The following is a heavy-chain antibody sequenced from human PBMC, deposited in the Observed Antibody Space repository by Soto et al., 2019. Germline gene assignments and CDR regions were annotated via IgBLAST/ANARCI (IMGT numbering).Heavy chain of an antibody. CDR1: GGSFSGYY. J-gene: IGHJ4*02. CDR2: INHSGST. Sequence: QVQLQQWGAGLLKPSETLSLTCAVYGGSFSGYYWSWIRQPPGKGLEWIGEINHSGSTNYNPSLKSRGTVSVDTSKNQFSLKLSSVTAADTAVYYCARGRRSDPGYSSSWYGAFDYWGQGTLVTVSS. CDR3: ARGRRSDPGYSSSWYGAFDY. V-gene: IGHV4-34*01. D-gene: IGHD6-13*01.